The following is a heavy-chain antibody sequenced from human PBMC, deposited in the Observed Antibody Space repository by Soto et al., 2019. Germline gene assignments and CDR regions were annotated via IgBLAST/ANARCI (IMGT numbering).Heavy chain of an antibody. Sequence: QLQLQESGPGLVKPSETLSLTCTVSGGSISSSSYYWGWIRQPPGKGLEWIGSIYYSGSTYYNPSLKSRVTISVDTSKNQFSLKLSSVTAADTAVYYCARLGYYDILTGYSSTYFDYWGQGTLVTVSS. J-gene: IGHJ4*02. CDR1: GGSISSSSYY. V-gene: IGHV4-39*01. D-gene: IGHD3-9*01. CDR3: ARLGYYDILTGYSSTYFDY. CDR2: IYYSGST.